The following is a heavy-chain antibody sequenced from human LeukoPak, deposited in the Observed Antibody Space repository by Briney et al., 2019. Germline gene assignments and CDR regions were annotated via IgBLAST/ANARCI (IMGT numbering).Heavy chain of an antibody. CDR1: GFTFSDYY. V-gene: IGHV3-11*01. CDR3: ARDFTWHFDY. Sequence: PGGSLRLSCAASGFTFSDYYTSWIRQAPGRGLEWVSYISSSGSTISYADSVKGRFTISRDNAKNSLYLQMNSLRVEDTAVYYCARDFTWHFDYWGQGTLVTVSS. CDR2: ISSSGSTI. J-gene: IGHJ4*02.